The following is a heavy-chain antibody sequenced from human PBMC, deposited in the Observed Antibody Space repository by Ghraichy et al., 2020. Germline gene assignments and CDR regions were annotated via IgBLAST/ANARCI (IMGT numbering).Heavy chain of an antibody. D-gene: IGHD2-2*01. CDR1: GGSFSGY. V-gene: IGHV4-34*01. Sequence: SETLSLTCAVYGGSFSGYWSWIRQSAGRGLEWIGEINHNGNTNYNPSLKSRVTISVDTSKNQFSLKLSSVTAADTAVYYCARPYQMLMNDAFDIWGRGTMVNISS. J-gene: IGHJ3*02. CDR2: INHNGNT. CDR3: ARPYQMLMNDAFDI.